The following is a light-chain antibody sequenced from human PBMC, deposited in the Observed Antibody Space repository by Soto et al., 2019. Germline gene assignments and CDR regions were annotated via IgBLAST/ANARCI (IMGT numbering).Light chain of an antibody. CDR2: AAS. Sequence: DIQMTQSPSSVSASVGDRVTITCRASQGVNTWLAWYQKKPGKAPELLISAASNLHSGVPSRFSGSGSGTDFTLTISSLQPEDFATYYCQQYDSYPYTFGQGTKLEIK. J-gene: IGKJ2*01. CDR3: QQYDSYPYT. CDR1: QGVNTW. V-gene: IGKV1D-16*01.